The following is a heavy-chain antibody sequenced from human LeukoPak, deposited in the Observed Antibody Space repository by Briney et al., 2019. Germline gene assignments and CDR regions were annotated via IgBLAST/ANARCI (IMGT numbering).Heavy chain of an antibody. D-gene: IGHD6-19*01. CDR2: IYYSGST. Sequence: SETLSLPCTVSGGSISSYYWSWIRQPPGKGLEWIGYIYYSGSTNYNHSLKRRVTISVDTSKNQFSLKLSSVTAADTAVYYCARHSIVGQWLVPFDYWGQGTLVTVSS. CDR1: GGSISSYY. CDR3: ARHSIVGQWLVPFDY. V-gene: IGHV4-59*08. J-gene: IGHJ4*02.